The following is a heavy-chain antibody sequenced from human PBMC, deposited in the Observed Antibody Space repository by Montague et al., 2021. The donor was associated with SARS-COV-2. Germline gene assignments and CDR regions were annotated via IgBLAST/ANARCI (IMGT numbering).Heavy chain of an antibody. J-gene: IGHJ5*02. Sequence: SLRLSCAASGFTFSNSPMSWVRQAPVKGLDWVSVIHSAGRGTYYXDSXHVRFTISRDNLKNTVYLQMNSLRDVDTALYYCAKVGDILAGYSLINLDAWGQGTLVVVSS. V-gene: IGHV3-23*03. CDR2: IHSAGRGT. CDR1: GFTFSNSP. D-gene: IGHD3-9*01. CDR3: AKVGDILAGYSLINLDA.